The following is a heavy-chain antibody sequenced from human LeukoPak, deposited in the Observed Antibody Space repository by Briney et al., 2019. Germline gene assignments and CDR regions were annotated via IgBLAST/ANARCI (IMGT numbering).Heavy chain of an antibody. V-gene: IGHV5-51*01. Sequence: GESLKISCKGSGYYFPSYWIAWVRQMAGKGLEWMGIIYPADSDSRYSPSFEGQVTLSVDKSTNTAHLEWSSLKVADTGVYYCARLNSDMVSSTWGQGTPVTVSS. CDR2: IYPADSDS. J-gene: IGHJ4*02. CDR3: ARLNSDMVSST. D-gene: IGHD5/OR15-5a*01. CDR1: GYYFPSYW.